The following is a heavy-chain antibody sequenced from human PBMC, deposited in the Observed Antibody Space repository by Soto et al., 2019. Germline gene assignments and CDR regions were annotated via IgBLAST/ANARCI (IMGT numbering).Heavy chain of an antibody. Sequence: SETLSLTCAVCGGSFSGYYWSWIRQPPGKGLEWIGEINHSGSTNYNPSLKSRVTISVDTSKNQFSLKLSSVTAADTAVYYCARGDFWSGYFVGENAFDYWGQGTLVTVSS. J-gene: IGHJ4*02. CDR3: ARGDFWSGYFVGENAFDY. D-gene: IGHD3-3*01. V-gene: IGHV4-34*01. CDR1: GGSFSGYY. CDR2: INHSGST.